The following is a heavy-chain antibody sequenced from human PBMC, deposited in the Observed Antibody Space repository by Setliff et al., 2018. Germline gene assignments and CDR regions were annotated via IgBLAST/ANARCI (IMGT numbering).Heavy chain of an antibody. CDR3: ARIGDGYNYYFDY. Sequence: SETLSLTCTVSGGSMNNHYWTWIRQPPGKGLEWIGSIYYSGNTNYNPSLRSRVTMSVDRSKNQFSLKLSSVTAADTAVYYCARIGDGYNYYFDYWGQGTLVTVSS. J-gene: IGHJ4*02. D-gene: IGHD5-12*01. CDR2: IYYSGNT. CDR1: GGSMNNHY. V-gene: IGHV4-59*08.